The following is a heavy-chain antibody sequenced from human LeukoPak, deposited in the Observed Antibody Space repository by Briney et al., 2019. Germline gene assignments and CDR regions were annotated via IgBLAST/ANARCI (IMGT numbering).Heavy chain of an antibody. D-gene: IGHD2-15*01. CDR3: AREAYCSGGSCLPLDV. CDR2: ISGRSTYI. V-gene: IGHV3-21*01. CDR1: GFTFNDYS. Sequence: GGSLRLSCAASGFTFNDYSMNWVRQAPGKRLEWVSSISGRSTYIYYADSMKGRFTISRDNAKNSLYLQMSSLRAEDTAVYYCAREAYCSGGSCLPLDVWGQGTTVTVSS. J-gene: IGHJ6*02.